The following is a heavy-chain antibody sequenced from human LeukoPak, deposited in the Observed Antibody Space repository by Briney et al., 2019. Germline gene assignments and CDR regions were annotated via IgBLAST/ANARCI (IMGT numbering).Heavy chain of an antibody. CDR2: VTFHGEIP. J-gene: IGHJ6*03. V-gene: IGHV3-23*01. CDR1: AFTFRGFI. Sequence: GSLRLSCAAPAFTFRGFIVHWVRQAPGKGLEWVSSVTFHGEIPYYAGSVMGRFTISRDNARNTVSLQMSSLSAEDTAIYYCARRGDQGYMDVWGKGATVIVSS. CDR3: ARRGDQGYMDV. D-gene: IGHD7-27*01.